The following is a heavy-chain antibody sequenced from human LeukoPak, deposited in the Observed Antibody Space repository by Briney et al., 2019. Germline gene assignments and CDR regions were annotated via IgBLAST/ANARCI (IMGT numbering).Heavy chain of an antibody. V-gene: IGHV3-48*03. CDR1: GFTFSSYE. J-gene: IGHJ4*02. D-gene: IGHD3-10*01. Sequence: WGSLRLSCAASGFTFSSYEMNWVRQAPGKGLEWVSYISSSGSTIYYADSVKGRFTISRDNAKNSLYLQMNSLRAEDTAVYYCAHLPSSGTGIVDYWGQGTLVTVSS. CDR2: ISSSGSTI. CDR3: AHLPSSGTGIVDY.